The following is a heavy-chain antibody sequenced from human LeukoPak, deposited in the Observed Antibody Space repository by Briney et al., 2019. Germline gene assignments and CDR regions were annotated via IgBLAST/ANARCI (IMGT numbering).Heavy chain of an antibody. D-gene: IGHD1-26*01. CDR3: ARDIVGGRKSTATFDP. Sequence: ASVKVSCKASGYTFIIYYMHWVRQAPGQGLEWMGVINPSVGTTNYAQKFQGRVTMTRDMSTSTVYMELSSLRSEDTAVYHCARDIVGGRKSTATFDPWGQGTLVTVSS. CDR1: GYTFIIYY. J-gene: IGHJ5*02. CDR2: INPSVGTT. V-gene: IGHV1-46*01.